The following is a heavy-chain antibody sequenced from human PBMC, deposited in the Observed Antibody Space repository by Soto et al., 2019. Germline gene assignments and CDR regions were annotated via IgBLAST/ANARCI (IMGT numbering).Heavy chain of an antibody. Sequence: PGGSLRLSCAVSGFAVSETYMSWVRQAPGRGLQWVSFTYSGGSTYYADSVKGRFTISRDSSRNTLDLQMNSLRVEDTAVYYCARDCGGVSCYPALGAWRQRTLVTVSS. D-gene: IGHD2-15*01. CDR1: GFAVSETY. CDR3: ARDCGGVSCYPALGA. CDR2: TYSGGST. J-gene: IGHJ5*02. V-gene: IGHV3-53*01.